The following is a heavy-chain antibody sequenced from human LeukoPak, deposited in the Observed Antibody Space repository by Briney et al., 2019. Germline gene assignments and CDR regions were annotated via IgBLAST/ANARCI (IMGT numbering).Heavy chain of an antibody. V-gene: IGHV1-46*01. CDR1: GYTFTSYY. CDR3: ARCDYDFWSGYYGAENFDY. Sequence: ASVKVSCKASGYTFTSYYMHWVRQAPGQGLEWMGIINPSGGSTSYAQKFQGRVTMTRDTSTSTVYMELSSLRSEDTAVYYCARCDYDFWSGYYGAENFDYWGQGTLVTVSS. D-gene: IGHD3-3*01. CDR2: INPSGGST. J-gene: IGHJ4*02.